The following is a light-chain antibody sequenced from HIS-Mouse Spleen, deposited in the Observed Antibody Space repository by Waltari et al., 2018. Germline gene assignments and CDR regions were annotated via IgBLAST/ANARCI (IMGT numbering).Light chain of an antibody. V-gene: IGLV3-10*01. CDR1: ALPKKS. J-gene: IGLJ2*01. Sequence: SYELTQPPSVSVSPGQTARITCSGDALPKKSAYWYQQKSGQAPVLVIYEDSKRPSRIPERFSGSSSGTMATLTISGAQVEDEADYYCYSTDSSGNHRVFGGGTKLTVL. CDR3: YSTDSSGNHRV. CDR2: EDS.